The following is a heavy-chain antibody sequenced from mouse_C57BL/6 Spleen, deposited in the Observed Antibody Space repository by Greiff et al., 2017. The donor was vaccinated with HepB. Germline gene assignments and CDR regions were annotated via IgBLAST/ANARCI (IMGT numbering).Heavy chain of an antibody. V-gene: IGHV3-6*01. Sequence: EVQLVESGPGLVKPSQSLSLTCSVTGYSIPSGYYWNWIRQFPGNKLEWMGYISYDGSNNYNPSLKNRISITRYTSKNQFFLKLNSVTTEDTATYYCARDSNYGWFAYWGQGTLVTVSA. CDR3: ARDSNYGWFAY. CDR1: GYSIPSGYY. J-gene: IGHJ3*01. D-gene: IGHD2-5*01. CDR2: ISYDGSN.